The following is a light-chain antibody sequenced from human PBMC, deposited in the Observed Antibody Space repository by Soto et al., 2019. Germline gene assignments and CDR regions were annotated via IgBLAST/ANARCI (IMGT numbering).Light chain of an antibody. CDR1: QTVDSRY. J-gene: IGKJ1*01. CDR3: QQYHCSPET. Sequence: EIVLTQTPGILSSSPGERAILSCRASQTVDSRYLAWYQQKHGQPPRLLIYGGSNRARGIPDRFGGSGSGTDFTLTISRLEPEDFAAYYCQQYHCSPETFGHGTKVDIK. CDR2: GGS. V-gene: IGKV3-20*01.